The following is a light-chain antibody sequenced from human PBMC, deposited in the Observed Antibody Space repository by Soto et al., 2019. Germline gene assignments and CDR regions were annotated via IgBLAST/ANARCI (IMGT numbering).Light chain of an antibody. Sequence: QSGLTQPRSVSGSPGQSVTISCTGTSSDVGAYNYVSWYQHHPGKAPKFMIYDVSKRPSGVPDRFSGSKSGNTASLTISGLQAEDEADYYCCSYAGSYTGVFGTGTKLTVL. CDR3: CSYAGSYTGV. J-gene: IGLJ1*01. CDR1: SSDVGAYNY. CDR2: DVS. V-gene: IGLV2-11*01.